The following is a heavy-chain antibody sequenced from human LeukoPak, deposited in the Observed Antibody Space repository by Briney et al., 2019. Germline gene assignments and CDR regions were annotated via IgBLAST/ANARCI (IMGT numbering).Heavy chain of an antibody. CDR2: ISSSGSTI. D-gene: IGHD1-7*01. J-gene: IGHJ4*02. V-gene: IGHV3-48*03. CDR3: ARADWNYVFVDY. CDR1: GFTFSSYE. Sequence: PGGSLRLSCAASGFTFSSYEMNWVRQAPGKGLEWVSYISSSGSTIYYADSVKGRFTISRDNAKNSLYLQMNSLRAEDTAVYYCARADWNYVFVDYWGQGTLVTVSS.